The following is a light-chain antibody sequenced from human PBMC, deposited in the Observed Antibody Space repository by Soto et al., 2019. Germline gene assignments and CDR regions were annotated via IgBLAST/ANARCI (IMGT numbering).Light chain of an antibody. J-gene: IGKJ5*01. Sequence: EIVLTQSPGTLSFSPGERATLSCRASQSVSSSYLAWYQQKPGQAPRLLIYGASSRATGIPARFSGSGSGTDFTLTISSLEPEDFAVYYCQQRSNWPITFGQGTRLEIK. CDR1: QSVSSSY. CDR3: QQRSNWPIT. CDR2: GAS. V-gene: IGKV3D-20*02.